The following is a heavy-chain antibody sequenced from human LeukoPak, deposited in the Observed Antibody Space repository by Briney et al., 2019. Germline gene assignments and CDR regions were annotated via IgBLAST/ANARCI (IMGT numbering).Heavy chain of an antibody. CDR1: GFTFSSYV. V-gene: IGHV3-23*01. CDR2: ISNSGGST. D-gene: IGHD2-15*01. CDR3: VRQDCSGGSCYLDS. J-gene: IGHJ4*02. Sequence: GGSLRLSCAASGFTFSSYVMSWVRQAPGKGLEWVSSISNSGGSTYYADSVKGRFTISRDYSKNTLDLQMNSLRTEDTAVYYCVRQDCSGGSCYLDSWGQGTLVTVSS.